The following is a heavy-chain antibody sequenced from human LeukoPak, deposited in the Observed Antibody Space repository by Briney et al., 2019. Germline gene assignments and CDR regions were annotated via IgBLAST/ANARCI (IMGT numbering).Heavy chain of an antibody. CDR3: ATPAYRDRGRFEL. CDR1: GFTFSNYG. D-gene: IGHD1-26*01. J-gene: IGHJ4*02. Sequence: GGSLRLSCAASGFTFSNYGIFWVRQAPGQGLAWVSAHSSVTGNTYYTDSVKGRFTISRDNSKSMAFLQMNSLSVDHTAVYHCATPAYRDRGRFELWGQGTLVTVSS. CDR2: HSSVTGNT. V-gene: IGHV3-23*01.